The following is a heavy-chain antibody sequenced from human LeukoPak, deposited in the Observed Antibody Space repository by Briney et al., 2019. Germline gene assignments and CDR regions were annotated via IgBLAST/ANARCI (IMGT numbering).Heavy chain of an antibody. D-gene: IGHD3-10*01. CDR3: ARETSWFGDCIDY. Sequence: LTGGSLRLSCAASGFTFSSYWMSWVRQAPGKGLEWVANIKQDGSEKYYVDSVKGRFTISRDNAKNSLYLQMNSLRAEDTAVYHCARETSWFGDCIDYWGQGTLVTVSS. CDR2: IKQDGSEK. J-gene: IGHJ4*02. V-gene: IGHV3-7*01. CDR1: GFTFSSYW.